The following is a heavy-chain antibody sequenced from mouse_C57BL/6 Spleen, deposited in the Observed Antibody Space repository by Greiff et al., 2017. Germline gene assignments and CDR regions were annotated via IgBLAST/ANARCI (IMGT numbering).Heavy chain of an antibody. V-gene: IGHV1-69*01. CDR3: ARRTVVAPLDY. D-gene: IGHD1-1*01. CDR1: GYTFTSYW. Sequence: QVQLKQPGAELVMPGASVKLSCKASGYTFTSYWMHWVKQRPGQGLEWIGEIDPSDSYTNYNQKFKGKSTLTVDKSSSTAYMQLSSLTSEDSAVYYCARRTVVAPLDYWGQGTTLTVSS. CDR2: IDPSDSYT. J-gene: IGHJ2*01.